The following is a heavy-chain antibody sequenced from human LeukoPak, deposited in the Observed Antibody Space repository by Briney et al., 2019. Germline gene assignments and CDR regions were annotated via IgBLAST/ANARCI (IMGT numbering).Heavy chain of an antibody. V-gene: IGHV4-59*11. J-gene: IGHJ5*02. Sequence: RSSETLSLTCTVSGGSISSHFWSWIRQPPGKGLEWIGYIYYSGSTNYNPSLKSRVGISVDTSKKQFSLKLSSVTAADTAVYYCARVGGDFWSGTPLAWFDPWGQGTLVTVSS. D-gene: IGHD3-3*01. CDR1: GGSISSHF. CDR2: IYYSGST. CDR3: ARVGGDFWSGTPLAWFDP.